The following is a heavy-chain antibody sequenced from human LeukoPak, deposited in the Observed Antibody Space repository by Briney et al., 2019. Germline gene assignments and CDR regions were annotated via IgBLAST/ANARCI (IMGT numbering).Heavy chain of an antibody. CDR1: GFMFSSYW. D-gene: IGHD2-2*01. V-gene: IGHV3-7*04. Sequence: GGSLRLSCVASGFMFSSYWMSWVRQAPGKGLEWVSYIKRDGSKTYYVDSVKGRFTISRDISKKTVHLQMKTMRAEDTAVYYCAGGVKVVPTATEFDYWGQGTLVTVSS. J-gene: IGHJ4*02. CDR2: IKRDGSKT. CDR3: AGGVKVVPTATEFDY.